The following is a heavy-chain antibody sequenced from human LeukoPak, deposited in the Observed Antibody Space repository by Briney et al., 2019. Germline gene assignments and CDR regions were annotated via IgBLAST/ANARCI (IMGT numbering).Heavy chain of an antibody. J-gene: IGHJ5*02. V-gene: IGHV3-73*01. CDR1: GFTLSDSA. D-gene: IGHD1-26*01. CDR3: TRDRGTYNWLDP. Sequence: GGSLRLSCAASGFTLSDSAIHWVRQAPGKGLEWVGLIDRPAKSYATAYGASVGGRFTISRDDSKNTAYLQMDSLKTEDTALYYCTRDRGTYNWLDPWGQGTLVTVSS. CDR2: IDRPAKSYAT.